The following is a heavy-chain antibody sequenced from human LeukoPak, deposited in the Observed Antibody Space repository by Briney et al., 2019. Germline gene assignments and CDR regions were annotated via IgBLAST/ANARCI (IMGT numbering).Heavy chain of an antibody. CDR2: IYNVDNT. J-gene: IGHJ4*02. CDR1: GFTVSSNY. CDR3: ASQDVFRYHDY. D-gene: IGHD2-2*01. Sequence: TGASLRLSCAASGFTVSSNYMSWVRQAPGKGLEWVSVIYNVDNTYYADSVKGRFTISRDNSKNSLHRQMNSLRAEDTAVYYCASQDVFRYHDYWGQGTLVTVSS. V-gene: IGHV3-53*01.